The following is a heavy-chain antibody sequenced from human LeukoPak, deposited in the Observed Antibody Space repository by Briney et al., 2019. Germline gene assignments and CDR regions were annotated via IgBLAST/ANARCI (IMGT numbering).Heavy chain of an antibody. CDR1: GFTFSSYA. D-gene: IGHD6-13*01. Sequence: PGGSLRLSCAASGFTFSSYAMSWVRQAPGKGLDWVSGISGSDGSTYYADSVKGRFTISRENSKNTLYLQMNSLRAEDTAVYYCAKERSGIPAAANYWGQGTLVTVSS. CDR3: AKERSGIPAAANY. V-gene: IGHV3-23*01. J-gene: IGHJ4*02. CDR2: ISGSDGST.